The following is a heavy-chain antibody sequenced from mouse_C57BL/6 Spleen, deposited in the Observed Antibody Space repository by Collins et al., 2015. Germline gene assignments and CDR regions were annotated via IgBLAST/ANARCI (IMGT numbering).Heavy chain of an antibody. CDR3: TRDDGYYWFAY. J-gene: IGHJ3*01. V-gene: IGHV5-6-4*01. CDR1: GFTFSSYT. D-gene: IGHD2-3*01. CDR2: ISSGGSYT. Sequence: DVKLVESGGGLVKPGGSLKLSCAASGFTFSSYTMSWVRQTPEKRLEWVATISSGGSYTYYPDSVKGRFTISRDNAKNTLYLQMSSLKSEDTAMYYCTRDDGYYWFAYWGQGTLVTVSA.